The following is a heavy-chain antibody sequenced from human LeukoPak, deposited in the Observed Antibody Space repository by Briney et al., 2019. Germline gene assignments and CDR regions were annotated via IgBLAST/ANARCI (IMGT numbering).Heavy chain of an antibody. CDR1: GFTFSSYW. J-gene: IGHJ4*02. Sequence: GGSLRLSCAASGFTFSSYWIHCVRQAPGKWLVWVSRINTDGSYTSYAYFVKGRFTISRDNAKDTLYLQMNSLRAEDTAVYYCESDYGGNSDYWGQGTLVTVSS. CDR3: ESDYGGNSDY. D-gene: IGHD4-23*01. V-gene: IGHV3-74*01. CDR2: INTDGSYT.